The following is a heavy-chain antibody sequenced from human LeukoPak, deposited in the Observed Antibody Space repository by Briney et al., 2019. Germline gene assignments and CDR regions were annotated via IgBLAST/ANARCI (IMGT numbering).Heavy chain of an antibody. D-gene: IGHD1-14*01. Sequence: GGSLRLSCAASGFTFSSYAMHWVRQAPGKGLEYVSAISSNGGSTYYANSVKGRFTISRDNSKNTLYLQMGSLRAKDMAVYYCARDSLTLSLNGMDVWGQGTTVTVSS. CDR2: ISSNGGST. CDR3: ARDSLTLSLNGMDV. J-gene: IGHJ6*02. V-gene: IGHV3-64*01. CDR1: GFTFSSYA.